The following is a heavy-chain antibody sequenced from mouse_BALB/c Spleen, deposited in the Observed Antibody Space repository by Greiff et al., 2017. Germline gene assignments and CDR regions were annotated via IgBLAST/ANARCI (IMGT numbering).Heavy chain of an antibody. CDR3: ARSGYYGSSYYFDY. V-gene: IGHV1-14*01. CDR1: GYTFTSYV. J-gene: IGHJ2*01. D-gene: IGHD1-1*01. CDR2: INPYNDGT. Sequence: EVKLVESGPELVKPGASVKMSCKASGYTFTSYVMHWVKQKPGQGLEWIGYINPYNDGTKYNEKFKGKATLTSDKSSSTAYMELSSLTSEDSAVYYCARSGYYGSSYYFDYWGQGTTLTVSS.